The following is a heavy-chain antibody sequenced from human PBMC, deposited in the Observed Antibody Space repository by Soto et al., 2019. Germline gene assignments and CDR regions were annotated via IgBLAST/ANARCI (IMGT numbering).Heavy chain of an antibody. V-gene: IGHV3-23*01. CDR2: VSGSGGDT. CDR3: AKDPCGKVVHFDD. CDR1: GFTFTSYA. Sequence: EVQLLESGGDLVQPGGSLRLSCATSGFTFTSYAMSWVRQAPGKGLEWVSAVSGSGGDTYYADSVKGRFTIFRDNSKNTLYLQMTGLRAEDTAVYYCAKDPCGKVVHFDDWGQGTLVTVSS. D-gene: IGHD2-15*01. J-gene: IGHJ4*02.